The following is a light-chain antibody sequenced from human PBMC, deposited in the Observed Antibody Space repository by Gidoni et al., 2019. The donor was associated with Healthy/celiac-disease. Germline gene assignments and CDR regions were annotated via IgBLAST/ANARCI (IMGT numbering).Light chain of an antibody. V-gene: IGKV1-39*01. CDR1: QSISSY. J-gene: IGKJ2*02. CDR2: AAS. Sequence: DIQITQSPSSLSASVGDRVTITCRASQSISSYLNWYQQKPGKAPKLMIDAASSLHSGVQTRFSGSGSATDFTLTIRSLQPEDFATYYCQQSYSTRRTFGQGTKLEIK. CDR3: QQSYSTRRT.